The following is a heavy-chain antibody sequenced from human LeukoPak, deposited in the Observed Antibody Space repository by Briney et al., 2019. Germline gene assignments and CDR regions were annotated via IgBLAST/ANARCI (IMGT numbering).Heavy chain of an antibody. CDR2: LSGSGDST. V-gene: IGHV3-23*01. Sequence: PGGSLRLSCAASGFTFSSYAMSWVRQAPGKGLEWVSVLSGSGDSTHYADSVKGRFTISRDNSKNTLYLQMNSLRAEDTAVYYCAKDATMIVVATPDHWGQGTLVTVSS. CDR3: AKDATMIVVATPDH. J-gene: IGHJ4*02. CDR1: GFTFSSYA. D-gene: IGHD3-22*01.